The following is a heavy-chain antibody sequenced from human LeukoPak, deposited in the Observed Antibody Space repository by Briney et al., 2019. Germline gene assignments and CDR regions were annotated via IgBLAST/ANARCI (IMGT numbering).Heavy chain of an antibody. CDR3: ARGRQQLGTYYFDY. J-gene: IGHJ4*02. CDR1: GYTFTSYD. CDR2: MNPNSGNT. V-gene: IGHV1-8*03. Sequence: ASVKVSCKASGYTFTSYDINWVRQATGQGLEWMGWMNPNSGNTGYAQKFQGRVTITRNTPISTAYMELSSLRSEDTAVYYCARGRQQLGTYYFDYWGQGTLVTVSS. D-gene: IGHD6-13*01.